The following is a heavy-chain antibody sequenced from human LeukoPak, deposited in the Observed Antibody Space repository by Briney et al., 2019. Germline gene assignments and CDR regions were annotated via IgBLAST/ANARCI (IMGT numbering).Heavy chain of an antibody. J-gene: IGHJ4*02. CDR1: GFTFSSYG. CDR2: IGYDGSNK. Sequence: GGSLRLSCAASGFTFSSYGRHWVRQPPGKGLEWVAFIGYDGSNKYYAYSVKGRFTISSDNSKNTLYLQMNSLRAEDTAVYYCAKDHDPYDFWSGSFDYWGQGTLVTVSS. V-gene: IGHV3-30*02. D-gene: IGHD3-3*01. CDR3: AKDHDPYDFWSGSFDY.